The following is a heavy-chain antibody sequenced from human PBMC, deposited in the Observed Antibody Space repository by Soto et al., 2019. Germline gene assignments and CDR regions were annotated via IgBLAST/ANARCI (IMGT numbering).Heavy chain of an antibody. J-gene: IGHJ5*02. Sequence: SETLSLTCTVSGGSISSCDYYWSWIRHPPGKGLEWIGYIYYSGSTYYNPSLKSRVTISVDTSKNQFSLKLSSVTAAETAVYYCARGVAAADFFIWDWFDPWGQGTLVTVSS. CDR3: ARGVAAADFFIWDWFDP. CDR2: IYYSGST. D-gene: IGHD6-13*01. V-gene: IGHV4-30-4*01. CDR1: GGSISSCDYY.